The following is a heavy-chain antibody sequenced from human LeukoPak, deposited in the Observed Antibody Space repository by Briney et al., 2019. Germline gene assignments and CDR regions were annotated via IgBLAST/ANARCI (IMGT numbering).Heavy chain of an antibody. CDR2: ISSSGSTI. D-gene: IGHD3-3*01. Sequence: GGSLRLSCAASGFTFSDYYMSWIRQAPGKGLEWVSYISSSGSTIYYADSVKGRFTISRDNAKNSLYLQMNSVRAEDTAVYYCAREAYDFWSGYYSDYYYYMDVWGKGTTVTVSS. CDR1: GFTFSDYY. J-gene: IGHJ6*03. CDR3: AREAYDFWSGYYSDYYYYMDV. V-gene: IGHV3-11*01.